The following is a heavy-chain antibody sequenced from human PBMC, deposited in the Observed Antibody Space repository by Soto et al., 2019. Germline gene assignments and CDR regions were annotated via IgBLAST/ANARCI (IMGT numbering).Heavy chain of an antibody. D-gene: IGHD3-3*01. CDR3: AKKVTIYAVDPADY. J-gene: IGHJ4*02. CDR1: GFTFRSYA. Sequence: GGSLRLSCSASGFTFRSYAMHWVRQAPGKGLEYVSAISSDGGSTYYADSVKGRFTISRDNSKNTLYLQMNSLRAEDTAVYFCAKKVTIYAVDPADYWGQGTQVTVSS. V-gene: IGHV3-64*04. CDR2: ISSDGGST.